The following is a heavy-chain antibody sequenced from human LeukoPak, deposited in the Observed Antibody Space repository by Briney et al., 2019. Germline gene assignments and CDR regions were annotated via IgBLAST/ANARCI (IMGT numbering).Heavy chain of an antibody. CDR2: IYYSGST. CDR1: GGSISSSSYY. Sequence: SETLSLTCTVSGGSISSSSYYWGWIRQPPGKGLEWIGSIYYSGSTYYNPSLKSRVTMSVDTSKNQFSLKLSSVTAADTAVYSCARVGYTYGLDAFDIWGQGTMVTVSS. D-gene: IGHD5-18*01. CDR3: ARVGYTYGLDAFDI. V-gene: IGHV4-39*07. J-gene: IGHJ3*02.